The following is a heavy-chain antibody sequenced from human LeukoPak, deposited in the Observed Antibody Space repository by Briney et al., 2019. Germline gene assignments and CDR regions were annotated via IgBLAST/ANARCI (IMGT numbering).Heavy chain of an antibody. Sequence: GGSLRLSCAASGFTVSGNYLTWVRQAPGKGLEWVSVIYSGGSTYYADSVKGRFTISKDISKNTVSLQMDSLRAEDTAVYFCARVNGGHGAFDIWGQGTMVTVSS. J-gene: IGHJ3*02. CDR2: IYSGGST. CDR1: GFTVSGNY. D-gene: IGHD2-8*01. V-gene: IGHV3-66*01. CDR3: ARVNGGHGAFDI.